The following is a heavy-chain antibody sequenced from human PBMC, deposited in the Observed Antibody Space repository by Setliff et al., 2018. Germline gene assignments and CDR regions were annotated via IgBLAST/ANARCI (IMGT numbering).Heavy chain of an antibody. CDR2: VYYSGAA. CDR3: ARGGTYRYFDY. CDR1: GDSISAAS. V-gene: IGHV4-59*01. J-gene: IGHJ4*02. Sequence: KTSETLSLTCTDSGDSISAASIMAWIRQPPGKGLEFIGYVYYSGAAKYDPSLKRRVTMSVDTSKTQFSLKLNSMTTADTAVYYCARGGTYRYFDYWGQGTLVTVSS.